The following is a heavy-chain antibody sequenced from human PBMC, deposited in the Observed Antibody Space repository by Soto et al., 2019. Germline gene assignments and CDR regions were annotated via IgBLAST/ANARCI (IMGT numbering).Heavy chain of an antibody. CDR2: ISGSGGSK. J-gene: IGHJ4*02. CDR1: GFTFNSYA. CDR3: AKSGGSGSYPFFDY. V-gene: IGHV3-23*01. D-gene: IGHD3-10*01. Sequence: GGSLRLSCAASGFTFNSYAMTWVRQAPGKGLEWVSSISGSGGSKYYADSVKGRFTISRDNSKNTLYLQMNSLRAEDTAVYYCAKSGGSGSYPFFDYWGQGTLVTVSS.